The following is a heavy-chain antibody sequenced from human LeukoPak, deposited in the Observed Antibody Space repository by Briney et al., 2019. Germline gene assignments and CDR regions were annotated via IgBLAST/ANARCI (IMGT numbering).Heavy chain of an antibody. V-gene: IGHV4-59*08. CDR1: VGSFRLYY. J-gene: IGHJ3*02. Sequence: PSETLSLTCSVSVGSFRLYYWRGIRQPPGEGLEWLGYIYYRESTNYKPSIKSRVPISVDPSQSQSSAKLSSVTAADTAVYYCARLGEDSSGWYHAFDIWGQGTMVTVSS. CDR3: ARLGEDSSGWYHAFDI. D-gene: IGHD6-19*01. CDR2: IYYREST.